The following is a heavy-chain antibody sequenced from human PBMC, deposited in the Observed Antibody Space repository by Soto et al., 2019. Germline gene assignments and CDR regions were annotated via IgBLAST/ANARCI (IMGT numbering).Heavy chain of an antibody. J-gene: IGHJ5*02. V-gene: IGHV3-21*01. CDR1: GFTFSSYS. D-gene: IGHD3-3*01. CDR2: ISSSSSYI. CDR3: ARDGVDFWSGYRSASWFDP. Sequence: GGSLRLSCAASGFTFSSYSMNWVRQAPGKGLEWVSSISSSSSYIYYADSVKGRFTISRDNAKNSLYLQMNSLRAEDTAVYYCARDGVDFWSGYRSASWFDPWGQGTLVTVSS.